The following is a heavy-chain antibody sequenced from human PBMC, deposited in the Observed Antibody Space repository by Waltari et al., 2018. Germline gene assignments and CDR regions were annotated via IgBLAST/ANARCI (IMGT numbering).Heavy chain of an antibody. D-gene: IGHD1-26*01. V-gene: IGHV3-7*01. J-gene: IGHJ4*02. CDR3: ARDRGYLVHDY. CDR2: INEDGSET. Sequence: EVQLVESGGGSVQPGGSLRPSCSVSGFSFITYWMNWVRQAPGKGLEWVGSINEDGSETYYADSVKGRFTISRDNGKTSLYQQMNSLRSEDTAVYYCARDRGYLVHDYWGQGTLVTVSA. CDR1: GFSFITYW.